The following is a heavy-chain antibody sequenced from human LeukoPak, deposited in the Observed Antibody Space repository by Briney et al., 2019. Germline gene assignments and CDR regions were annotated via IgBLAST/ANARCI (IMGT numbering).Heavy chain of an antibody. Sequence: GGSLRLSCAASGFTFSSYAMSWVRQAPGKGLEWVSAISGSGGSTYYADSVKGRFTISRDNAKNSLYLQMNSLRAEDTAVYYCARDGEGGDYDYWGQGTLVTVSS. V-gene: IGHV3-23*01. CDR3: ARDGEGGDYDY. D-gene: IGHD4-17*01. J-gene: IGHJ4*02. CDR2: ISGSGGST. CDR1: GFTFSSYA.